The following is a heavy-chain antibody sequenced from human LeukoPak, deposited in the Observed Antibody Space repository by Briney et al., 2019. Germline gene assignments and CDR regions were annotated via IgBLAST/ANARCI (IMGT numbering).Heavy chain of an antibody. D-gene: IGHD6-19*01. CDR3: ATLALGSGWPDY. V-gene: IGHV3-7*01. CDR2: IELDGSEK. Sequence: GGSLRLSCAASGFTFSTYWMSWVRQAPGKGLEWVANIELDGSEKYYVDSVKGRFTISRGNAKNSLYLQMNGLRAEDTAVYYCATLALGSGWPDYWGQGTLVTVSS. CDR1: GFTFSTYW. J-gene: IGHJ4*02.